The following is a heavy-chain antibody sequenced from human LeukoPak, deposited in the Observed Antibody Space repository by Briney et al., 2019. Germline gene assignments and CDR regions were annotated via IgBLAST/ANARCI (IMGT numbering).Heavy chain of an antibody. CDR3: AKARGGYYDSSGYFPEDAFDI. D-gene: IGHD3-22*01. CDR1: GFTFSSYA. V-gene: IGHV3-23*01. J-gene: IGHJ3*02. CDR2: ISGGGGST. Sequence: GGSLRLSCAASGFTFSSYAMSWVRQAPGKGLEWVSAISGGGGSTYYADSVKGRFTISRDNSKNTLYLQMNSLRAEDTAVYYCAKARGGYYDSSGYFPEDAFDIWGQGTMVTVSS.